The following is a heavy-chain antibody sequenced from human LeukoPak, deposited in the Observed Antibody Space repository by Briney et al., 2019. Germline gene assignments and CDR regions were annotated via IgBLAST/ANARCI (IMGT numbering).Heavy chain of an antibody. Sequence: PGGSLRLSCAASGFTFSSYAMHWVRQAPGKGLEWVAVISYDGSNKYYADSVKGRFTISGDNSKNTLYLQMNSLRAEDTAVYYCAKSKITYCSSTSCYHFDYWGQGTLVTVSS. CDR3: AKSKITYCSSTSCYHFDY. CDR1: GFTFSSYA. V-gene: IGHV3-30-3*02. D-gene: IGHD2-2*01. CDR2: ISYDGSNK. J-gene: IGHJ4*02.